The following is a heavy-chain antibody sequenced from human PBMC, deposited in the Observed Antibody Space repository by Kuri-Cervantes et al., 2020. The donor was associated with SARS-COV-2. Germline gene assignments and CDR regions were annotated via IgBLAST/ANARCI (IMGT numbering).Heavy chain of an antibody. Sequence: SLKISCAASGFTFSSYAMHWVRQAPGKGLEWVAVISYDGSNKYYADSVKCRFTISRDNSKNTLYLQMNSLRAEDTAVYYCARDPGGTSWCQGTLVTVSS. CDR3: ARDPGGTS. CDR1: GFTFSSYA. J-gene: IGHJ4*02. CDR2: ISYDGSNK. D-gene: IGHD3-16*01. V-gene: IGHV3-30-3*01.